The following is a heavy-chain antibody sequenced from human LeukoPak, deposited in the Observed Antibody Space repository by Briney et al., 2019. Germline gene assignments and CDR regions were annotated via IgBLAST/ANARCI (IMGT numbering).Heavy chain of an antibody. CDR3: ARITYDFWSGYYMPDDP. Sequence: ASVKVSCKAFAYTFTNYGISWVRQAPGQGLEWMGWISIYNGNTDYAQKLRGRVTMTTDTSTSTAYMELRSLRSDDTAVYYCARITYDFWSGYYMPDDPWGQGTLVTVSS. D-gene: IGHD3-3*01. V-gene: IGHV1-18*01. CDR2: ISIYNGNT. CDR1: AYTFTNYG. J-gene: IGHJ5*02.